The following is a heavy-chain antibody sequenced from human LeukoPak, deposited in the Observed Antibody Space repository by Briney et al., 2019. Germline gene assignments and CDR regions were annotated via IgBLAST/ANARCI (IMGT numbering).Heavy chain of an antibody. CDR3: ARDEGYSSSWYYDY. CDR2: ISYDGSNK. D-gene: IGHD6-13*01. CDR1: GFTFSSYA. V-gene: IGHV3-30-3*01. Sequence: GGSLRLSCAASGFTFSSYAMHWVRQAPGKGLEWVAVISYDGSNKYYADSVKGRFTISRDNSKNTLYLQMNSLRAEDTAVYYCARDEGYSSSWYYDYWGQETLVTVSS. J-gene: IGHJ4*02.